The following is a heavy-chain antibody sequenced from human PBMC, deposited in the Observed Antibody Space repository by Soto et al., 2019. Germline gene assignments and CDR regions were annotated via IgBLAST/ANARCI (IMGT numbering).Heavy chain of an antibody. CDR3: AKDKPGTTSFDY. D-gene: IGHD1-1*01. V-gene: IGHV3-23*01. CDR2: ISDRGDTT. J-gene: IGHJ4*02. CDR1: GFTISSNA. Sequence: GGSLRLSCAASGFTISSNAMYWVRQAPGKGLEWVSAISDRGDTTHYADSVKGRFTISRDTSKNTLYLQLNALRADDTAVYYCAKDKPGTTSFDYWGQGTLVTVSS.